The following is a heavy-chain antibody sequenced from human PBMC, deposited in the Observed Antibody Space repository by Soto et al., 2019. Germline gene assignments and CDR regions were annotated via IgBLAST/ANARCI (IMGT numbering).Heavy chain of an antibody. CDR2: IIPIFGTA. J-gene: IGHJ3*02. Sequence: ASVKVSCKASGGTFSSYAISWVRQAPGQGREWMGGIIPIFGTANYAQKFQGRVTITADESTSTAYMELSSLRSEDTAVYYCARDLGKVVAAKFGVSGDNAFDIWG. D-gene: IGHD2-15*01. V-gene: IGHV1-69*13. CDR1: GGTFSSYA. CDR3: ARDLGKVVAAKFGVSGDNAFDI.